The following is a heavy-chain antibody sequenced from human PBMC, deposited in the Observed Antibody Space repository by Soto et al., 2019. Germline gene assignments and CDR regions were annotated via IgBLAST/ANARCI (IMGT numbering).Heavy chain of an antibody. D-gene: IGHD2-21*01. Sequence: ASVKVSCKASGYTFTGYYMHWVRQAPGQGLEWMGWINPNSGGTNYAQKFQGTVTMTRDTSISTAYMELSRLRSDDKAVYFCARPLPHRGDHDYWGQGTLVTVSS. V-gene: IGHV1-2*02. J-gene: IGHJ4*02. CDR2: INPNSGGT. CDR3: ARPLPHRGDHDY. CDR1: GYTFTGYY.